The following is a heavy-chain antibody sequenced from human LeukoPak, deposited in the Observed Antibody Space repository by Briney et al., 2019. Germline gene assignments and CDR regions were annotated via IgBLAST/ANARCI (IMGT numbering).Heavy chain of an antibody. CDR1: GFTFSSYA. V-gene: IGHV3-23*01. Sequence: GGSLRLSCAASGFTFSSYAMSWVRQAPGKGLEWVSAISGSGGSTYYADSVKGRFTISRDNSKNTLYLQMNGLRAEDTAVYYCAKLPAAERYYFDYWGQGTLVTVSS. CDR2: ISGSGGST. J-gene: IGHJ4*02. CDR3: AKLPAAERYYFDY. D-gene: IGHD6-13*01.